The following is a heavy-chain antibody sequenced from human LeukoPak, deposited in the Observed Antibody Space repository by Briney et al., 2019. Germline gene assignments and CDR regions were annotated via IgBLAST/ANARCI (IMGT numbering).Heavy chain of an antibody. J-gene: IGHJ5*02. Sequence: PGGSLRLSCAASGFTFSNYWMHWVRQAPEKGLVWVSRINSDGINTSYADSVKGRFTISRDNAKNTLNLQMNSLRAEDTAVYYCARDLGQYYDTSDNWFDPWGQGTLVTVSS. CDR3: ARDLGQYYDTSDNWFDP. V-gene: IGHV3-74*01. D-gene: IGHD3-22*01. CDR1: GFTFSNYW. CDR2: INSDGINT.